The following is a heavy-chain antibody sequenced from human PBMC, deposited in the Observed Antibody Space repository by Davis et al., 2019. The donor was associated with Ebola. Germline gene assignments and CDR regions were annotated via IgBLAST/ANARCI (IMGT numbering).Heavy chain of an antibody. V-gene: IGHV1-69*13. CDR2: IIPIFGTA. CDR1: GGTFSSYA. Sequence: AASVKVSCKASGGTFSSYAISWVRQAPGQGLEWMGGIIPIFGTANYAQKFQGRVTITADESTSTAYMELSSLRSGDTAVYYCARGTYSSSWYLSYWGQGTLVTVSS. D-gene: IGHD6-13*01. CDR3: ARGTYSSSWYLSY. J-gene: IGHJ4*02.